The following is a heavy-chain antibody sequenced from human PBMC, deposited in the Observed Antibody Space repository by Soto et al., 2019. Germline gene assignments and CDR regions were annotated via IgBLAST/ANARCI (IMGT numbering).Heavy chain of an antibody. J-gene: IGHJ1*01. D-gene: IGHD6-19*01. CDR1: GFTFDDHA. Sequence: EVQLVESGGGLIQPGRSLRLSCAASGFTFDDHAMHWVRQAPGKGLEWVSGISWNSGDIGYADSVKGRFTISRDNAKNSLYLQMKRRRAEDTAVYYWGKDMGVAGTSGYFQHWGQGTLVTVSS. CDR2: ISWNSGDI. CDR3: GKDMGVAGTSGYFQH. V-gene: IGHV3-9*01.